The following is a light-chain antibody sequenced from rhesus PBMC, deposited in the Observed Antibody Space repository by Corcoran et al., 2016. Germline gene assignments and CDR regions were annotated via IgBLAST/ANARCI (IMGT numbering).Light chain of an antibody. J-gene: IGKJ2*01. CDR3: QHSYGTPYS. CDR2: KAS. V-gene: IGKV1-74*01. CDR1: ENVNNY. Sequence: DIQMTQSPSSLSASVGDRVTITRRASENVNNYLHWYQQKPGKAPKLLIYKASNLESGVPSRFSGSASGTVFTLTISRLQPEDFAAYNCQHSYGTPYSFGQGTKVEI.